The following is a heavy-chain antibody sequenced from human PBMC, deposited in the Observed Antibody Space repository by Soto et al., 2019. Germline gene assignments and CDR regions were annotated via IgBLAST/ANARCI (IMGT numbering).Heavy chain of an antibody. V-gene: IGHV4-61*03. D-gene: IGHD1-7*01. Sequence: SETLSLTCAVSGCSVTSGSYYWSWIRQPPGKGLEWIGNIHFSGSTHYNSSLKSRVTISIDTSKNHFSLNVTSVTAADTAVYYCARESFGTSLFDYWGQGALVTVSS. CDR3: ARESFGTSLFDY. CDR1: GCSVTSGSYY. J-gene: IGHJ4*02. CDR2: IHFSGST.